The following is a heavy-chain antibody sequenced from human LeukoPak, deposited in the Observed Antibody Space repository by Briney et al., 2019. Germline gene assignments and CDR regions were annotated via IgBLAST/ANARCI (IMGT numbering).Heavy chain of an antibody. J-gene: IGHJ2*01. Sequence: PGGSLRLSCATSGFTFSSYSMNWVRQAPGKGLEWVSSISSSSSYIYYADSVKGRFTISRDNAKNSLYLQMNSLRAEDTAVYYCARSSHSRGWYFDLWGRGTLVTVSS. D-gene: IGHD2-15*01. CDR3: ARSSHSRGWYFDL. V-gene: IGHV3-21*01. CDR1: GFTFSSYS. CDR2: ISSSSSYI.